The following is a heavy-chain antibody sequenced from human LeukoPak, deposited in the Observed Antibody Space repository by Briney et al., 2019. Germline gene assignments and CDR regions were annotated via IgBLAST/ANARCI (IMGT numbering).Heavy chain of an antibody. CDR2: INPNSGGP. Sequence: APVKVSCKPSGYTFTGYYMHWVRHAPGQGLEWMGWINPNSGGPNYAPKSQGRVTMTRDTSISTAHMELSRLRSDDTGVYYCARSPPDYYDSSGYCYTDAFDIWGQGTMVTVSS. CDR3: ARSPPDYYDSSGYCYTDAFDI. J-gene: IGHJ3*02. CDR1: GYTFTGYY. V-gene: IGHV1-2*02. D-gene: IGHD3-22*01.